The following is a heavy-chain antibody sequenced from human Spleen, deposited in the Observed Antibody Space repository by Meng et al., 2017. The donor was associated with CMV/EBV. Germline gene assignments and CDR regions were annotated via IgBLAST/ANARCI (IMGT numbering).Heavy chain of an antibody. J-gene: IGHJ6*02. V-gene: IGHV3-21*01. CDR3: ARQGYDILTGYSTMDV. Sequence: GGSLRLSCAASGFTFSSYSMNWVRQAPGKGLEWVSSISSSSSYIYYADSVKGRFTISRDNAKNSLYLQMNSLRAEDTAVYYCARQGYDILTGYSTMDVWGQGTTVPSP. CDR2: ISSSSSYI. CDR1: GFTFSSYS. D-gene: IGHD3-9*01.